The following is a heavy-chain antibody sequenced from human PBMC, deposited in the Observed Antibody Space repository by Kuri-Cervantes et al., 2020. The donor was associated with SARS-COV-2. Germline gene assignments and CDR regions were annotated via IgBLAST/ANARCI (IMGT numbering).Heavy chain of an antibody. V-gene: IGHV3-21*01. CDR1: GFTFSNYN. Sequence: GESLKISCAASGFTFSNYNMNWVRQAPGKGLEWVSSISSGSTYIYYTDSVKGRFTISRDNAKNSLSLQLNSLRAEDTAVYYCARDLTPGRYCSSTSCYTDYDFWSNYLVDYWGQGTLVTVSS. CDR3: ARDLTPGRYCSSTSCYTDYDFWSNYLVDY. J-gene: IGHJ4*02. CDR2: ISSGSTYI. D-gene: IGHD2-2*02.